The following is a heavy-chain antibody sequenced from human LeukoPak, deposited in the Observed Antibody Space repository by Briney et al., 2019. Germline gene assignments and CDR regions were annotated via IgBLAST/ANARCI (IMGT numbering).Heavy chain of an antibody. CDR1: GFTFSSYA. D-gene: IGHD1-26*01. J-gene: IGHJ2*01. V-gene: IGHV3-23*01. CDR2: ISGSGGST. CDR3: AKLTPEYSGSYQRYWYFDL. Sequence: PGGSLRLSCAASGFTFSSYAMSWVRQAPGKGLEWVSAISGSGGSTYYAGSVKGRFTISRDNSKNTLYLQMNSLRAEDTAVYYCAKLTPEYSGSYQRYWYFDLWGRGTLVTVSS.